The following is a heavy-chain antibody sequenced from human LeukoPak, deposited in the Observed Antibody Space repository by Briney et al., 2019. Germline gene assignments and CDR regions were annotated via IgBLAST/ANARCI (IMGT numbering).Heavy chain of an antibody. CDR3: GAESERWLVRS. CDR2: IHYSGGIT. Sequence: PSETPSLTCTVSGGSISSYYWSWIRQPPGKGLEWIGYIHYSGGITYYNPSLKSRVTISIDTSKNQFSLKLSSVTAADTAVYYCGAESERWLVRSWGQGTLVTVSS. J-gene: IGHJ4*02. V-gene: IGHV4-59*01. CDR1: GGSISSYY. D-gene: IGHD6-19*01.